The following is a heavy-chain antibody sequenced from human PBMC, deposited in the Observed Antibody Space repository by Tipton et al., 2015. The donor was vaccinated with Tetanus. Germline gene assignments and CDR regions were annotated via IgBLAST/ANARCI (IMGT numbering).Heavy chain of an antibody. CDR3: VLYCGNGRCSVAYHYYGMDV. V-gene: IGHV4-61*01. Sequence: GLVKPSETLSVTCTVSGGSVSSGNYFWTWIRQSPGTGLEWIGNIYDSGSTIYNPSLKSRFTISKDTSKNQFSLKLSSVTAADTAVYYFVLYCGNGRCSVAYHYYGMDVWGQGTTVTVSS. CDR2: IYDSGST. D-gene: IGHD4-23*01. CDR1: GGSVSSGNYF. J-gene: IGHJ6*02.